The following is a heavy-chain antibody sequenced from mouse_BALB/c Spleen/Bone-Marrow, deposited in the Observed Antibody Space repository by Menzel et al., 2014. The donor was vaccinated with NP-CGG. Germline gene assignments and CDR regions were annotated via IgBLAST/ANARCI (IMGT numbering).Heavy chain of an antibody. Sequence: VQLQQSGTELVKPGASVKLSCKASGYTFTSYYMFWVKQRPGQGLEWIGEINPSNGGTVFNEKFKSKVTLTVDKSSSTAYIQLSDLTSEDSAVYYCIRSAGTGFAYWGQGTLVTVS. CDR2: INPSNGGT. CDR3: IRSAGTGFAY. V-gene: IGHV1-53*01. D-gene: IGHD3-3*01. J-gene: IGHJ3*01. CDR1: GYTFTSYY.